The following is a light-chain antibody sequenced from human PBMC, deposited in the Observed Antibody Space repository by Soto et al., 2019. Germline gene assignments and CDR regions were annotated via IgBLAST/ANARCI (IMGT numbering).Light chain of an antibody. CDR2: DVT. V-gene: IGLV2-8*01. J-gene: IGLJ2*01. Sequence: QSALTQPPSASGSPGQSVAISCTGTSSDVGGYDYVSWFQQNPGKAPKLMNSDVTKRPSGVPDRFSGSKSGNTASLTVSGLEAEDEAYYYCTSYGGYYVVFGGGTKVTAL. CDR3: TSYGGYYVV. CDR1: SSDVGGYDY.